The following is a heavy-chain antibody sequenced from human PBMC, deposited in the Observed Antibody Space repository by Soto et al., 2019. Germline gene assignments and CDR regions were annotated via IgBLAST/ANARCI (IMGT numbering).Heavy chain of an antibody. CDR1: GGSFSGYY. D-gene: IGHD1-26*01. CDR2: INHSGST. CDR3: ANVGATNWFDP. V-gene: IGHV4-34*01. Sequence: SETLSLTCAVYGGSFSGYYWSWIRQPPGKGLEWIGEINHSGSTNYNPSLKSRVTISVDTSKNQFSLRLSSVTAADTAVYYCANVGATNWFDPWGQGTRVTVAS. J-gene: IGHJ5*02.